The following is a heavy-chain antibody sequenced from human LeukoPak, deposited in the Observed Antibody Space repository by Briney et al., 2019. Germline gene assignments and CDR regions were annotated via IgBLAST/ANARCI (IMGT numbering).Heavy chain of an antibody. D-gene: IGHD1-1*01. V-gene: IGHV3-7*04. Sequence: GGSLRLSCAASGFTFSSYAMSWVRQAPGKGLEWVANIHPEGNEKYHVESVKGRFTISRDNARNLLFLQMNGLRVEDTAVYYCARGDDFSGDHWGQGTLVTVSS. J-gene: IGHJ4*02. CDR3: ARGDDFSGDH. CDR1: GFTFSSYA. CDR2: IHPEGNEK.